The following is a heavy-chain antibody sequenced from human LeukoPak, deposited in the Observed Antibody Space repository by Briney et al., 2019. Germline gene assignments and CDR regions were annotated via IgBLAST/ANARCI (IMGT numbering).Heavy chain of an antibody. V-gene: IGHV3-23*01. CDR3: AKNRGYCSGGSCYGDY. Sequence: GGSLRLSCAASGFTFSNYAMSWVRQAPGKGLEWVSTISTSGDNTYFADSVKGRFTISRDISKNTLYLQMNSLRVEDTAVYYCAKNRGYCSGGSCYGDYWGQGTLVAVSS. D-gene: IGHD2-15*01. J-gene: IGHJ4*02. CDR2: ISTSGDNT. CDR1: GFTFSNYA.